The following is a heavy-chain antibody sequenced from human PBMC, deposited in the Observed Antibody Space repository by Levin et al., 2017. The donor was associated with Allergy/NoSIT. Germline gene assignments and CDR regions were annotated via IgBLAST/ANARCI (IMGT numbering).Heavy chain of an antibody. D-gene: IGHD3-9*01. CDR3: ARQCYDILTGYYNFDY. CDR2: IYNSGST. J-gene: IGHJ4*02. CDR1: GGSISSSISY. Sequence: SETLSLTCTVSGGSISSSISYWGWIRQAPGKGLEWIGSIYNSGSTYYNPSLKSRVTTSVDTSKNQFALKLSSVAVEDTAVYYCARQCYDILTGYYNFDYWGQGTLVTVSS. V-gene: IGHV4-39*01.